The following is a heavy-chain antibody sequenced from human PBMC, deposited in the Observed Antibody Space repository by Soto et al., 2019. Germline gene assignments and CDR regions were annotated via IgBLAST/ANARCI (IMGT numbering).Heavy chain of an antibody. Sequence: QVQLAESGGGVVQPGRSLRLSCAASGFTFSSYAMHWVRQAPGKGLEWVAVISYDGSNKYYADSVKGRFTISRDNSKNTLYRQMNSLRAEDTAMYYCARGGTGWYKDGMDVWGQGTTVTVSS. CDR3: ARGGTGWYKDGMDV. V-gene: IGHV3-30-3*01. CDR1: GFTFSSYA. D-gene: IGHD6-19*01. CDR2: ISYDGSNK. J-gene: IGHJ6*02.